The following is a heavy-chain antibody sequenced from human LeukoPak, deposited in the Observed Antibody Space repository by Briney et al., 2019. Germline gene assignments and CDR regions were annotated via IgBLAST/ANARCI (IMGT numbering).Heavy chain of an antibody. V-gene: IGHV1-69*01. Sequence: SVKVSCKASGGTFSSYAISWVRQAPGQGLEWMGGIIPIFGTANYAQKFQGRVTITADESTSTAYVELSSLRSDDTAVYYCARRYENYDFWSGPLTTEYYFDYWGQGTLVTVSS. CDR1: GGTFSSYA. CDR3: ARRYENYDFWSGPLTTEYYFDY. J-gene: IGHJ4*02. D-gene: IGHD3-3*01. CDR2: IIPIFGTA.